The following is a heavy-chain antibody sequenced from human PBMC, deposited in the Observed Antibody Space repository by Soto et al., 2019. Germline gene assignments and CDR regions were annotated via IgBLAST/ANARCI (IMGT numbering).Heavy chain of an antibody. V-gene: IGHV3-74*01. D-gene: IGHD3-3*01. CDR2: INSDGSST. CDR3: ARDQAPYYDFWSGYSLNWFDP. J-gene: IGHJ5*02. Sequence: GGSLRLSCAASGFTFSSYAMSWVRQAPGKGLVWVSRINSDGSSTSYADSVKGRFTISRDNAKNTLYLQMNSLRAEDTAVYYCARDQAPYYDFWSGYSLNWFDPWGQGTLVTVSS. CDR1: GFTFSSYA.